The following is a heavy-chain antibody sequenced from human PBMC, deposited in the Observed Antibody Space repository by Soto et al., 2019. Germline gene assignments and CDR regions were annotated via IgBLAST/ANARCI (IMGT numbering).Heavy chain of an antibody. J-gene: IGHJ4*02. V-gene: IGHV3-23*01. CDR3: AKDPRGGLPVVTFLFHY. CDR2: VSGSGGST. Sequence: GSLRLSCATSGFTFTSYAMSWVRQAPGKGLEWVSSVSGSGGSTYYADSVKGRFTISRDNSKNTLYLQMNSLRAEDSAVYYCAKDPRGGLPVVTFLFHYWGQGTLVTVSS. D-gene: IGHD2-21*02. CDR1: GFTFTSYA.